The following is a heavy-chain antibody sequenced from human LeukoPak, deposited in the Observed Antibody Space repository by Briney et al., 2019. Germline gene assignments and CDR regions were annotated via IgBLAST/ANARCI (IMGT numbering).Heavy chain of an antibody. V-gene: IGHV4-38-2*02. CDR1: GYSISSNYY. CDR2: IYHSGST. D-gene: IGHD1-26*01. CDR3: ARAPIVGATTIDY. J-gene: IGHJ4*02. Sequence: SETLSLTCSVSGYSISSNYYWVWIRQPPGKGLEWVGSIYHSGSTYYNPSLKSRVTISVDTSKNQFSLKLRSVTAADTAVYYCARAPIVGATTIDYWGQGTLVTVSS.